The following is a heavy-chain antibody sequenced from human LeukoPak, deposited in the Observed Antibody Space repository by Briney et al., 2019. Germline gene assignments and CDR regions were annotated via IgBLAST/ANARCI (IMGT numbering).Heavy chain of an antibody. J-gene: IGHJ5*02. CDR1: RYTFTGFY. D-gene: IGHD3-22*01. V-gene: IGHV1-2*02. CDR2: INPNSGGT. CDR3: ARQYYDSSGMNWFDT. Sequence: ASVKLSCKASRYTFTGFYIHWVPHAPGQGLECMGWINPNSGGTNYAQKFQGRVTTTRDTSISTAYMELSRLRSDDTAVYYCARQYYDSSGMNWFDTWGQGTLVTVSS.